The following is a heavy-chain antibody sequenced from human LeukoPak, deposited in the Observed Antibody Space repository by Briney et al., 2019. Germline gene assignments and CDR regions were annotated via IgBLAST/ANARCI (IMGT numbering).Heavy chain of an antibody. CDR2: IIPIFGTA. J-gene: IGHJ5*02. CDR1: GYTFTSYG. V-gene: IGHV1-69*06. D-gene: IGHD1-26*01. Sequence: GASVKVSCKASGYTFTSYGISWVRQAPGQGLEWMGGIIPIFGTANYAQKFQGRVTITADKSTSTAYMELSSLRSEDTAVYYCARGGRSGSSLNWFDPWGQGTLVTVSS. CDR3: ARGGRSGSSLNWFDP.